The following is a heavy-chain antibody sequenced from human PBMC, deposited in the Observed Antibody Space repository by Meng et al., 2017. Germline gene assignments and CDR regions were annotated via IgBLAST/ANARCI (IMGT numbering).Heavy chain of an antibody. CDR1: GFTFSSYA. CDR3: AKEIRPNDY. CDR2: ISGSGGST. V-gene: IGHV3-23*01. J-gene: IGHJ4*02. Sequence: GESLKISCAASGFTFSSYAMSWVRQAPGKGLEWVSAISGSGGSTYYADSVKGRFTVSRDNSKSTLHLQMNNLRVEDTAIYYCAKEIRPNDYWGQGTLVTVSS.